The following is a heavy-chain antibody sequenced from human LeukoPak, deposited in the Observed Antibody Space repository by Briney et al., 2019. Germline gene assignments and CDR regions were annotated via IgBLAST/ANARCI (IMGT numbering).Heavy chain of an antibody. CDR1: GFTSNSHA. D-gene: IGHD6-19*01. V-gene: IGHV3-23*01. CDR3: AKSATTAVAGPFDY. J-gene: IGHJ4*02. Sequence: GGSLRLSCAASGFTSNSHAMSWVRQAPGKGLEWGSAITGGGGHTYYADSVKGRFTISRDNSENTLSLQMNSLRAEDTAVYYCAKSATTAVAGPFDYWGQGTLVTVSS. CDR2: ITGGGGHT.